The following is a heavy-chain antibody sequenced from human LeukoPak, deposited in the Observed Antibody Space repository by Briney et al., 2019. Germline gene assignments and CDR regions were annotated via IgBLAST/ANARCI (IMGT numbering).Heavy chain of an antibody. CDR3: AKDLAPHRDGSHHGGDS. Sequence: GRSLRLSCAASGFTFSPYGMHWVRQAPGKGLEWVTIISYDGTNKYYADSVKGRFTVSRDNSKNTLDLQMDSLRAEDTAVYYCAKDLAPHRDGSHHGGDSWGQGALVTVSS. V-gene: IGHV3-30*18. CDR2: ISYDGTNK. J-gene: IGHJ4*02. D-gene: IGHD5-24*01. CDR1: GFTFSPYG.